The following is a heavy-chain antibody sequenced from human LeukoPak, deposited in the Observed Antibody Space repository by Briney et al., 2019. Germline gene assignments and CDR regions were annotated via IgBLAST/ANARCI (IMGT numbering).Heavy chain of an antibody. J-gene: IGHJ4*02. CDR1: GSRFTSYW. CDR3: ARQSYYYDSSGYYPYYFDY. D-gene: IGHD3-22*01. V-gene: IGHV5-51*01. CDR2: IYPGDSDT. Sequence: GESLKISCKGSGSRFTSYWIGWGRQMPGKGLERMGIIYPGDSDTRYSRSFPCQVTISADKSISTAYLQWSSLKASDTAMYYCARQSYYYDSSGYYPYYFDYWGQGTLVTVSP.